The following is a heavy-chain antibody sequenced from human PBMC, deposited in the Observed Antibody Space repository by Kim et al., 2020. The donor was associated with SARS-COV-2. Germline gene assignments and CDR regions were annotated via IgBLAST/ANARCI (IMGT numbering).Heavy chain of an antibody. CDR2: INHSGST. CDR3: ARGGSLPAAMAYYYGMDV. J-gene: IGHJ6*02. D-gene: IGHD2-2*01. Sequence: SETLSLTCAVYGGSFSGYYWSWIRQPPGKGLEWIGEINHSGSTNYNPSLKSRVTISVDTSKNQFSLKLSSVTAADTAVYYCARGGSLPAAMAYYYGMDVWGQGTTVTVSS. V-gene: IGHV4-34*01. CDR1: GGSFSGYY.